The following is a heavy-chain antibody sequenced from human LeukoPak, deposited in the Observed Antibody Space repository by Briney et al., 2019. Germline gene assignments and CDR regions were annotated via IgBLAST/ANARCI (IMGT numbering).Heavy chain of an antibody. CDR1: GFSLSSTGVG. J-gene: IGHJ4*02. V-gene: IGHV2-5*01. CDR3: AHRGGSGSYYNVVFDY. D-gene: IGHD3-10*01. CDR2: INWNDNK. Sequence: VSGPTLVKPTQTLTLTCTFSGFSLSSTGVGVGWIRQPPGKALEWLALINWNDNKRYSPSLKSRLTITKDTSKNQVVLTMTNMDPLDTATYYCAHRGGSGSYYNVVFDYWGQGTLVTVSS.